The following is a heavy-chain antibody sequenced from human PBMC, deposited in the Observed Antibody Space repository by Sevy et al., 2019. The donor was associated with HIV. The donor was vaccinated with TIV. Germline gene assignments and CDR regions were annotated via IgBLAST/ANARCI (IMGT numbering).Heavy chain of an antibody. V-gene: IGHV4-59*01. CDR1: GDSLGNNN. D-gene: IGHD2-15*01. Sequence: SETLSLTCTVSGDSLGNNNGTGFRQPPGKGLGGIGYFYYSGRPNYTPALKSRVTISADTPKNQFSLKLISVTAADTAVYFCASCSPDYYYGMDVWGQGTTVTVSS. CDR3: ASCSPDYYYGMDV. J-gene: IGHJ6*02. CDR2: FYYSGRP.